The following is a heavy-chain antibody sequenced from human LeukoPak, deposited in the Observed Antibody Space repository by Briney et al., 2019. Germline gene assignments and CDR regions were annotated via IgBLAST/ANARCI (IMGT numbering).Heavy chain of an antibody. Sequence: PGGSLRLSCAASGFTFDDYAMHWVRQAPGKGLEWVSGISWNSGSIGCADSVKGRFTISRDNAKNSLYLQMNSLRAEDMALYYCAKDSSSWYYFDYWGQGTLVTVSS. CDR1: GFTFDDYA. V-gene: IGHV3-9*03. CDR3: AKDSSSWYYFDY. J-gene: IGHJ4*02. D-gene: IGHD6-13*01. CDR2: ISWNSGSI.